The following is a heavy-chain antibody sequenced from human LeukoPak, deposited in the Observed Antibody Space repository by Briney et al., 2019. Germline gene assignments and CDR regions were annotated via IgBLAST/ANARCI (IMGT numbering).Heavy chain of an antibody. V-gene: IGHV3-9*01. CDR1: GFIFDDYA. J-gene: IGHJ3*02. CDR2: ITWKGYTM. D-gene: IGHD3/OR15-3a*01. Sequence: GRSLRLSCAASGFIFDDYAMHWVRQAPGKGLEWVSGITWKGYTMAYADSVNGRFSISRDNPENSLFLQMNSLRPEDTAFYYCVKDIAASGLEAFDIWGQGTMVTVSS. CDR3: VKDIAASGLEAFDI.